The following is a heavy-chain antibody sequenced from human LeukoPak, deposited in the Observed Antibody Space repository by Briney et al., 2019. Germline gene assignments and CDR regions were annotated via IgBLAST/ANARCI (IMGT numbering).Heavy chain of an antibody. CDR2: IYTSGST. J-gene: IGHJ4*02. Sequence: SETLSLTCTVSGGSISSYYWSWIRQPAGKGLEWIGRIYTSGSTNYNPSLKSRATMSVDTSKNQFSLKLSSVTAADTAVYYCAREASLTYYDFWSGYYSGGGYFDYWGQGTLVTVSS. CDR1: GGSISSYY. CDR3: AREASLTYYDFWSGYYSGGGYFDY. D-gene: IGHD3-3*01. V-gene: IGHV4-4*07.